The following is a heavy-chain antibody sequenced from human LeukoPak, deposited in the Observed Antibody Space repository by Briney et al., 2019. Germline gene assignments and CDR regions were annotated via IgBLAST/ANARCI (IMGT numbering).Heavy chain of an antibody. CDR3: ARDYCSSTSCLFDY. CDR2: INPNSGDT. J-gene: IGHJ4*02. D-gene: IGHD2-2*01. CDR1: GYTFTGYY. V-gene: IGHV1-2*06. Sequence: ASVKVSCRASGYTFTGYYMHWVRQAPGQGLEWMGRINPNSGDTNYAQKFQGRVTMTRDTSISTAYMELSRLRSDDTAVYYCARDYCSSTSCLFDYWGQGTLVTVSS.